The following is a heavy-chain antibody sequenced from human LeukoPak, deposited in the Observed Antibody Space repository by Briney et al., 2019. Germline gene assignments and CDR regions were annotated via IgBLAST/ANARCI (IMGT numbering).Heavy chain of an antibody. CDR2: IYTSGST. CDR1: GGSISSYY. J-gene: IGHJ4*02. D-gene: IGHD1-26*01. CDR3: ARGSGSPLDY. Sequence: PSETLSLTCTVSGGSISSYYWSWVRQPAGKGREGMGRIYTSGSTNYNPSLKSRVTMSVDTSKNQFSLKLSSVTAADTAVYYCARGSGSPLDYWGQGTLVTVSS. V-gene: IGHV4-4*07.